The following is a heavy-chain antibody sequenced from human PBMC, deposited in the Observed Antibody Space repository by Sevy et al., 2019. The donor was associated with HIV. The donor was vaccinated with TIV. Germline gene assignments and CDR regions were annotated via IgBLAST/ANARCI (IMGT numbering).Heavy chain of an antibody. J-gene: IGHJ6*02. CDR2: INPKSGGT. Sequence: ASVKVSCKASGYTFTDYYIHWVRQAPGQGLEWMGWINPKSGGTNYAQMFHGRVTMTRDTSISTAYMELSRLRSDDTAVYYCARVVEPAGIDPYYYGVDVWGPGATVTVSS. CDR1: GYTFTDYY. CDR3: ARVVEPAGIDPYYYGVDV. V-gene: IGHV1-2*02. D-gene: IGHD2-2*02.